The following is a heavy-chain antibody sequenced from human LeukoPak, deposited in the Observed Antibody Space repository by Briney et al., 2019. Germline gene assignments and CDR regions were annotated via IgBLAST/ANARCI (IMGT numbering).Heavy chain of an antibody. CDR1: GGSFSGYY. Sequence: SETLSPTCAVYGGSFSGYYWSWIRQPPGKGLEWIGEINHSGSTNYNPSLKSRVTISVDTSKNQFSLKLSSVTAADTAVYYCARDRSSGGLSYYYYYYMDVWGKGTTVTISS. CDR3: ARDRSSGGLSYYYYYYMDV. J-gene: IGHJ6*03. D-gene: IGHD6-19*01. CDR2: INHSGST. V-gene: IGHV4-34*01.